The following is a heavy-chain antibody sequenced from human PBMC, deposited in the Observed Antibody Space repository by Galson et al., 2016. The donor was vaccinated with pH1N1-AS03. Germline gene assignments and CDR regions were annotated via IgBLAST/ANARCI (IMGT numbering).Heavy chain of an antibody. CDR1: GFTLSSYA. CDR2: IGSNDDST. CDR3: ARDYYERDSYYYSAAGY. Sequence: SLRLSCAASGFTLSSYAMTWVRQAPGKGLEWVSVIGSNDDSTYYADSVKGRFTISRDNSKNTPYLQMDSLRPEDTAVYYCARDYYERDSYYYSAAGYWGQGTQATVSS. J-gene: IGHJ4*02. D-gene: IGHD5-24*01. V-gene: IGHV3-23*01.